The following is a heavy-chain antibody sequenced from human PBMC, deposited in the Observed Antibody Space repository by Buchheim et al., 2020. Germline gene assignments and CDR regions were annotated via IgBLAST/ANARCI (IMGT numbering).Heavy chain of an antibody. V-gene: IGHV3-30*02. CDR2: IRYDGSNK. CDR3: AKGRIVGATWVYFDY. CDR1: GFTFSSYG. D-gene: IGHD1-26*01. Sequence: QVQLVESGGGVVQPGRPLRLSCAASGFTFSSYGMHWVRQAPGKGLEWVAFIRYDGSNKYYADSVKGRFTLSRDNSKNTLYLQMNSLRAEDTAVYYCAKGRIVGATWVYFDYWGQGTL. J-gene: IGHJ4*02.